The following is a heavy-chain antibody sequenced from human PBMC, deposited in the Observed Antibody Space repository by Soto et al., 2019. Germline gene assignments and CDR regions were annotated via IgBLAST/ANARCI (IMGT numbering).Heavy chain of an antibody. J-gene: IGHJ4*02. D-gene: IGHD1-1*01. CDR2: IYHSGTT. V-gene: IGHV4-4*02. CDR3: AREGGSGTFMGFDY. Sequence: QVQLQESGPGLVKPLGTLSLTCTVSGGSISSNNWWMWVRQSPEKGLEWIGEIYHSGTTNYNPSFNSRVNMSVDKSNNQFSLMLTSVTAEDTAIYYCAREGGSGTFMGFDYWGQGTLVTVSS. CDR1: GGSISSNNW.